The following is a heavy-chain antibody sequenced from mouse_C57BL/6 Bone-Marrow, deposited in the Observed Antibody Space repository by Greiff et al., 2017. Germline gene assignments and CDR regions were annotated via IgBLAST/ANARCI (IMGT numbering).Heavy chain of an antibody. CDR1: GYTFTDYE. D-gene: IGHD2-5*01. CDR3: TRSIYYSNFDFDY. J-gene: IGHJ2*01. CDR2: IDPETGGT. Sequence: VKLMESGAELVRPGASVTLSCKASGYTFTDYEMHWVKQTPVHGLEWIGAIDPETGGTAYNQKFKGKAILTADKSSSTAYMELRSLTSEDSAVYYCTRSIYYSNFDFDYWGQGTTLTVSS. V-gene: IGHV1-15*01.